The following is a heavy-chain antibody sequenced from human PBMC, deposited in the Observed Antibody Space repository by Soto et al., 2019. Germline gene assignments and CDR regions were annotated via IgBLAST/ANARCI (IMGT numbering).Heavy chain of an antibody. D-gene: IGHD6-19*01. CDR1: GFTFSRCG. J-gene: IGHJ5*02. V-gene: IGHV3-30*18. CDR2: ISYDGSNK. CDR3: AKELHSSGWYIPQFNP. Sequence: PGGSMRLSCAASGFTFSRCGMHWVRQAPGKGLEWSAVISYDGSNKYYADCVKGRFTISRDNSGITLYLQMKRLRAEDTAVYYCAKELHSSGWYIPQFNPGGQGTLDTVSS.